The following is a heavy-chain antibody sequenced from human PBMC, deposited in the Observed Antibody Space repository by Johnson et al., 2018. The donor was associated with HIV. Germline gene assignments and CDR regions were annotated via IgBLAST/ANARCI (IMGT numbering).Heavy chain of an antibody. D-gene: IGHD6-13*01. CDR1: GFTFSSYG. CDR2: ISYDGSNK. J-gene: IGHJ3*02. Sequence: QMLLVESGGGAVQPGRSLRLSCAASGFTFSSYGMHWVRQAPGKGLEWVAVISYDGSNKYYADCVKGRFTISRDNSRNTLYLQMNSLRAEDTAVYYCARSPRAADGAFDIWGQGTMVTVSS. CDR3: ARSPRAADGAFDI. V-gene: IGHV3-30*03.